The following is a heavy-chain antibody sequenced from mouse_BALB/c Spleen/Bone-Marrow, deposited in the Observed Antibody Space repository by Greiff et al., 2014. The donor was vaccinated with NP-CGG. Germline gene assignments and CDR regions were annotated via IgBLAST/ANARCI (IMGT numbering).Heavy chain of an antibody. V-gene: IGHV14-3*02. CDR2: IDPANGNS. CDR1: GFNIKDTY. J-gene: IGHJ4*01. Sequence: VQLQQSGAELVKPGASVKLSCTASGFNIKDTYIHWVKQRPEQGLEWIGRIDPANGNSKYDPKFQGKATITTDTSSNTAYLQLGSWSSEYTAGYYWARGNYYFMEYGGQGTSVIVSS. CDR3: ARGNYYFMEY.